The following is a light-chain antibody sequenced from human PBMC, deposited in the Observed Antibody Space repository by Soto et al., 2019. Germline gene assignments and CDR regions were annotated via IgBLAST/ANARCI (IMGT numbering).Light chain of an antibody. Sequence: AIQMTQSPSSLSASVGDRVTITCWASQGIGNDLAWYQQKPGKAPNLLIYGASSLQSGVPSRFSGSGSGTDFTLTITSLQPEDFATYYCLQDRSSLTFGGGTTVELK. CDR3: LQDRSSLT. CDR2: GAS. CDR1: QGIGND. J-gene: IGKJ4*01. V-gene: IGKV1-6*01.